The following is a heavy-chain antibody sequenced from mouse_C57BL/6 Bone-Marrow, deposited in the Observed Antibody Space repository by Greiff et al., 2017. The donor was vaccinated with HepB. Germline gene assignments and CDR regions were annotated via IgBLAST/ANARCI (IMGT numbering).Heavy chain of an antibody. D-gene: IGHD2-4*01. CDR3: ASPPYDYDEENAWFAY. CDR1: GFTFSSYA. Sequence: EVKVVESGGGLVKPGGSLKLSCAASGFTFSSYAMSWVRQTPEKRLEWVATISDGGSYTYYPDNVKGRFTISRDNAKNNLYLQMSHLKSEDTAMYYCASPPYDYDEENAWFAYWGQGTLVTVSA. CDR2: ISDGGSYT. V-gene: IGHV5-4*03. J-gene: IGHJ3*01.